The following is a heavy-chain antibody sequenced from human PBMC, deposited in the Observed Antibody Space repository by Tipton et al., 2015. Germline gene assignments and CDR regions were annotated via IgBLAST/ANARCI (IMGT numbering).Heavy chain of an antibody. D-gene: IGHD3-10*01. Sequence: TLSLTCSVSGGSIDSYYWSWIRQPPGMRLEWIGYIDFRGSTEYNPSLKSRVSISVDTSKNQFSLRLTSVTAADTAMYYCARHKDSGTYPLDYWGQGTLVTVSS. CDR1: GGSIDSYY. CDR2: IDFRGST. V-gene: IGHV4-59*08. CDR3: ARHKDSGTYPLDY. J-gene: IGHJ4*02.